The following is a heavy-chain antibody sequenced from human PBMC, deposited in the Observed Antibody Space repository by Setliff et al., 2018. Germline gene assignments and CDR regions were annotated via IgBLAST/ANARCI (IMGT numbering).Heavy chain of an antibody. CDR3: ARAQVVFAISAPTWYFEV. Sequence: SETLSLTCTVSNGSVSTTSHYWGWVRQPPGKGLEWIGSVYYSGYTYYSPSLESRVAISVDTSKNQFSLKLTSVTAADTAVYYCARAQVVFAISAPTWYFEVWGRGTQVTVSS. CDR1: NGSVSTTSHY. V-gene: IGHV4-39*07. J-gene: IGHJ2*01. CDR2: VYYSGYT. D-gene: IGHD2-21*01.